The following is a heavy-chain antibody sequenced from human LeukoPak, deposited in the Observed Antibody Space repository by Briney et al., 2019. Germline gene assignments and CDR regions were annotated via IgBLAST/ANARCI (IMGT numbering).Heavy chain of an antibody. D-gene: IGHD2-15*01. CDR3: ARDCIGCHGFDY. CDR1: GYTFTNYG. CDR2: VSAYADDT. V-gene: IGHV1-18*01. J-gene: IGHJ4*02. Sequence: ASVKVSRKASGYTFTNYGISWVRQAPGQGLEWMGWVSAYADDTNYVQKFQGRITMTTDTSTSTAYVELRSLRSDDTAVYYCARDCIGCHGFDYWGQGTLVTVSS.